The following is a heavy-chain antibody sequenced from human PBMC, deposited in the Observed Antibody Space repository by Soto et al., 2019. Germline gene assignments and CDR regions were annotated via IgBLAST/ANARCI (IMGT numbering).Heavy chain of an antibody. CDR3: ARFEDTAMVWGDAFDI. CDR2: IYYSGST. Sequence: SETLSLACTVSGGSISSGGYYWSWIRQHPGKGLEWIGYIYYSGSTYYNPSLKSRVTISVDTSKNQFSLKLSSVTAADTAVYYCARFEDTAMVWGDAFDIWGQGTMVTVSS. CDR1: GGSISSGGYY. J-gene: IGHJ3*02. D-gene: IGHD5-18*01. V-gene: IGHV4-31*03.